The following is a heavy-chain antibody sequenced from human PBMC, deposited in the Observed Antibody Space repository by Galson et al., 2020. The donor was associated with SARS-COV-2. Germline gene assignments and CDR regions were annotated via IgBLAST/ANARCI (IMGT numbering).Heavy chain of an antibody. J-gene: IGHJ4*02. CDR3: ANILEAADMDY. CDR1: GFTFSRFA. D-gene: IGHD6-13*01. V-gene: IGHV3-23*01. CDR2: ISGSGGST. Sequence: GGSLRLSCAASGFTFSRFAMSWVRQAPGKGLEWVSSISGSGGSTYYADSVKGRFTISRDNSKNTLYLQMNSLRAEDTALYYCANILEAADMDYWGQGTLLTVSS.